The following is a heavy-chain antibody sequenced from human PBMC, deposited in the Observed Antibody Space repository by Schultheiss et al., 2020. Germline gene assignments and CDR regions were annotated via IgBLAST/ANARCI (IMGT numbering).Heavy chain of an antibody. J-gene: IGHJ4*02. D-gene: IGHD6-19*01. V-gene: IGHV4-61*08. CDR1: GGSISSGGYY. CDR3: ARDPVAGAFDY. CDR2: IYYSGST. Sequence: SQTLSLTCTVSGGSISSGGYYWSWIRQPPGKGLEWIGYIYYSGSTNYNPSLKSRVTMSVDTSKNQFSLRLSSVTAADTAVYYCARDPVAGAFDYWGQGTLVTVSS.